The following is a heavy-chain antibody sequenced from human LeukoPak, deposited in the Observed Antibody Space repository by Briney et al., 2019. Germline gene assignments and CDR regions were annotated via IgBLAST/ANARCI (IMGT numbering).Heavy chain of an antibody. CDR2: ISYDGSNK. V-gene: IGHV3-30*04. Sequence: GGSLRLSCAASGFTFSSYAMHWVRQAPGKGLELLAVISYDGSNKYYADSVKGRFTISRDNSKNTLYLQMNSLRAEDTAVYYCARGGLWFGDMKYYFDYWGQGTLVTVSS. D-gene: IGHD3-10*01. CDR3: ARGGLWFGDMKYYFDY. J-gene: IGHJ4*02. CDR1: GFTFSSYA.